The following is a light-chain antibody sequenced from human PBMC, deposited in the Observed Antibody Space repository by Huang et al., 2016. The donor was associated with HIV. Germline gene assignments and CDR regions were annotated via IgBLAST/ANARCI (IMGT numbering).Light chain of an antibody. CDR3: QQYNDWPPMYT. CDR1: QSVSSK. J-gene: IGKJ2*01. CDR2: GAS. V-gene: IGKV3-15*01. Sequence: EIVMMQSPATLSVSPGERATLSCRASQSVSSKLAWYQQKPGQAPRLLIYGASTRATGIPARFSGSGSETEFTLTISSLQSEDFAVYYCQQYNDWPPMYTFGQGTKLEIK.